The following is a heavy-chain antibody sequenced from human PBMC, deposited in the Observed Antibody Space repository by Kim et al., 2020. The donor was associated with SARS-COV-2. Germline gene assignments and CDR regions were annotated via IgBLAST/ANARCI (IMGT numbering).Heavy chain of an antibody. CDR3: AREGLLLDDAFDI. CDR2: IYSGGST. D-gene: IGHD3-22*01. Sequence: GGSLRLSCAASGFTVSSNYMSWVRQAPGKGLEWVSVIYSGGSTFYADSVKGRFTISRDNSKNTLYLQMNSLRAEDTAVYYCAREGLLLDDAFDIWGQGTMVTVSS. J-gene: IGHJ3*02. CDR1: GFTVSSNY. V-gene: IGHV3-66*01.